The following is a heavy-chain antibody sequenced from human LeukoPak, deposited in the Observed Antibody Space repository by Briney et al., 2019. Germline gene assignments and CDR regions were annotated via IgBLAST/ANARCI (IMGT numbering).Heavy chain of an antibody. Sequence: GGSLRLSCAASVFTFSSYRMHWVRHAPCKGLEWVEGISYDGSNKYYADSVKGRFTISRDNSKNTLYLQMNSLRAEDTAVYYCARVIARGPDYYYYGMDVWGQGTTVTVSS. CDR1: VFTFSSYR. CDR3: ARVIARGPDYYYYGMDV. J-gene: IGHJ6*02. CDR2: ISYDGSNK. D-gene: IGHD6-6*01. V-gene: IGHV3-30*03.